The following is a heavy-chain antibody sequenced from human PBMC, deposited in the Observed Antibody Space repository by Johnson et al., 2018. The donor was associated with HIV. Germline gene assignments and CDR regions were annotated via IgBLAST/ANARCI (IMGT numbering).Heavy chain of an antibody. Sequence: QVQLVESGGGVVQPGRSLRLSCEASGFTFSSYAMHWVRQAPGKGLEWVAVISYDGSNKYYADSVKGRFTISRDNSKNTLYLQMNSLRAEDTAVYYCAKDFWPVGARGAFDIWGQGTMVTVSS. J-gene: IGHJ3*02. CDR2: ISYDGSNK. CDR3: AKDFWPVGARGAFDI. D-gene: IGHD1-26*01. CDR1: GFTFSSYA. V-gene: IGHV3-30*04.